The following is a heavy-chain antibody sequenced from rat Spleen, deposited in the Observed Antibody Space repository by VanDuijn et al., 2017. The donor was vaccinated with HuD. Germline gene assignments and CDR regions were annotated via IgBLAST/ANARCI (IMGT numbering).Heavy chain of an antibody. Sequence: EVQLVESGGGLVQPGRSLKLSCAASGFTFSNYGMAWVRQAPTTGLEWVATIKYDGSSTYYRDSVKGRFTISRDNAKSTLYLQMDSLRSEDTATYYCARLGTEAIGNWFTYWGQGTLVTVSS. D-gene: IGHD1-11*01. CDR2: IKYDGSST. CDR3: ARLGTEAIGNWFTY. J-gene: IGHJ3*01. CDR1: GFTFSNYG. V-gene: IGHV5-29*01.